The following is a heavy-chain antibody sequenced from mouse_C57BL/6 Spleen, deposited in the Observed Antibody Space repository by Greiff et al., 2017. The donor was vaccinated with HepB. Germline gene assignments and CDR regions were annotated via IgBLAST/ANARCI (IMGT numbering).Heavy chain of an antibody. CDR1: GFTFTDYY. J-gene: IGHJ3*01. Sequence: EVQVVESGGGLVQPGGSLSLSCAASGFTFTDYYMSWVRQPPGKALEWLGFIRNKANGYTTEYSASVKGRFTISRDNSQSILYLQMNALRAEDSATYYCARSDDYAAWFAYWGQGTLVTVSA. CDR2: IRNKANGYTT. D-gene: IGHD2-4*01. CDR3: ARSDDYAAWFAY. V-gene: IGHV7-3*01.